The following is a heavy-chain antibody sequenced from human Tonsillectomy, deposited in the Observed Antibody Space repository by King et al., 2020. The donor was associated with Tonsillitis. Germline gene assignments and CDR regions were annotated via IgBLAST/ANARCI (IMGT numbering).Heavy chain of an antibody. D-gene: IGHD1-26*01. CDR3: ARYVSGSFDY. Sequence: QLQESGPGVVKPSETLSLTCTVSGGSISSGDHFWAWIRQPPGKGLEWIGYMYYSGTIFYNPSLKSRITISGGPSENRFCLTLSSVTVADTAVYFCARYVSGSFDYWGQGALVTVSS. V-gene: IGHV4-39*01. CDR2: MYYSGTI. J-gene: IGHJ4*02. CDR1: GGSISSGDHF.